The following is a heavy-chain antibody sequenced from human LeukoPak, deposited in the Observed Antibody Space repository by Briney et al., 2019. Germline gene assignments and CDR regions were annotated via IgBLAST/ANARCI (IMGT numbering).Heavy chain of an antibody. CDR2: IYYSGST. Sequence: SETLSLTCTVSGGSISSSSYYWGWIRQPPGKGLEWIGSIYYSGSTYYNPSLKSRVTISVDTSKNQFSLKLSSVTAADTAVYYCARDRSRYCSGGSCSPTFDYWGQGTLVTVSS. CDR3: ARDRSRYCSGGSCSPTFDY. D-gene: IGHD2-15*01. J-gene: IGHJ4*02. CDR1: GGSISSSSYY. V-gene: IGHV4-39*07.